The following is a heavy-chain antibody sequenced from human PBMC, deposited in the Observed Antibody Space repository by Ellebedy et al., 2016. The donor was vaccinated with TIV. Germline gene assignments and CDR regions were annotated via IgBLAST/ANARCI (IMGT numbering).Heavy chain of an antibody. CDR1: GYTFTGYY. CDR3: ASGVGPAYSSSWYDY. V-gene: IGHV1-2*02. Sequence: ASVKVSCKASGYTFTGYYMHWVRQAPGQGLEWMGWINPNSGGTNYAQKFQGRVTMTRDTSISTAYMELSRLRSDDTAVYYCASGVGPAYSSSWYDYWGQGTLVTVSS. J-gene: IGHJ4*02. CDR2: INPNSGGT. D-gene: IGHD6-13*01.